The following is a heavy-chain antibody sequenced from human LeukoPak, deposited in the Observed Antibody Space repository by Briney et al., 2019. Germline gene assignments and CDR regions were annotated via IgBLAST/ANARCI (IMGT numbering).Heavy chain of an antibody. D-gene: IGHD5-12*01. CDR1: GYTLTGYY. V-gene: IGHV1-2*02. CDR2: INPNSGGT. CDR3: AISISFKNWFDP. J-gene: IGHJ5*02. Sequence: ASVKVSCKASGYTLTGYYMHWVRQAPGQGLEWMGWINPNSGGTNYAQKFQGRVTMTRDTSISTAYMELSRLRSDDTAVYYCAISISFKNWFDPWGQGTLVTVSS.